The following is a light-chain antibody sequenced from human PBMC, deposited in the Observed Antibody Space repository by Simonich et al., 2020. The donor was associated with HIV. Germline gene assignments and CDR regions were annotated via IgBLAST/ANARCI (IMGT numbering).Light chain of an antibody. CDR2: WAS. V-gene: IGKV4-1*01. CDR3: QQYYSTPPT. J-gene: IGKJ3*01. Sequence: DIVMTQSPDSLAVSLGERATINSKSSQTVLSSSNNKFYLAWYQQKPGQPPKLLIYWASPRESGVPDRFSGSGSGKDFTLTISSLQAEDVAVYYCQQYYSTPPTFGPGTKVDIK. CDR1: QTVLSSSNNKFY.